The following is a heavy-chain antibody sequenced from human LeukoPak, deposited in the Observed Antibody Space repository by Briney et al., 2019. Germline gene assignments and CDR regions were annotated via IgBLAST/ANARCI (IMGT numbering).Heavy chain of an antibody. V-gene: IGHV4-59*01. CDR1: GGSISSYY. CDR3: ARGRRTAQTKNNWFDP. D-gene: IGHD2-8*01. CDR2: IYYSGST. Sequence: SETLSLTCTVSGGSISSYYWSWIRQPPGKGLEWIGYIYYSGSTNYNPSLKSRVTISVDTSKNQFSLKLSSVTAADTAVYYCARGRRTAQTKNNWFDPWGQGTLVTVSS. J-gene: IGHJ5*02.